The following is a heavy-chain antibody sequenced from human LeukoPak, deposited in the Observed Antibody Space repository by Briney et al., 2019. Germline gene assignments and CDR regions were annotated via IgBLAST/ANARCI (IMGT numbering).Heavy chain of an antibody. CDR3: AKLKRVGIAPFDD. V-gene: IGHV3-23*01. J-gene: IGHJ4*02. CDR2: ISGSGNKT. CDR1: GFTFSHFA. D-gene: IGHD3-10*01. Sequence: GGSLRLSCAASGFTFSHFAMSWVRQAPGKGLHWVSTISGSGNKTYDADSMKGRFTISRDNSKNTLYLQMTGLRAEDTAVYYCAKLKRVGIAPFDDWGQGTLVTVSS.